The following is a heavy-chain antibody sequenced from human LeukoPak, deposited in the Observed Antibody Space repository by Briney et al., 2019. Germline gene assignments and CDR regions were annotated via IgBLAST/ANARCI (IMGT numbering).Heavy chain of an antibody. D-gene: IGHD3-3*01. V-gene: IGHV4-34*01. CDR3: AREVGGFLEWLLLTYNWFDP. J-gene: IGHJ5*02. Sequence: SETLSLACAVYGGSFSGYYWSWIRQPPGKGLEWIGEINHSGSTNYNPSLKSRVTISVDTSKNQFSLKLSSVTAADTAVYYCAREVGGFLEWLLLTYNWFDPWGQGTLVTVSS. CDR2: INHSGST. CDR1: GGSFSGYY.